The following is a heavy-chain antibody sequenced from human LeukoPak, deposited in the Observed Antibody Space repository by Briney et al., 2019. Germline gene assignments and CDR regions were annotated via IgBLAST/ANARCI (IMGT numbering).Heavy chain of an antibody. J-gene: IGHJ4*02. Sequence: GGSLRLSCAASGVTVSNNFMLWVRQAPGKGLEWVSLIYSGGDTHYADSVKGRFTISRDNSKDTLYLQMNNLRAEDTAVYYCARDPPAVAINTYGWGQGTLVTVSS. CDR3: ARDPPAVAINTYG. CDR1: GVTVSNNF. CDR2: IYSGGDT. V-gene: IGHV3-66*01. D-gene: IGHD5-24*01.